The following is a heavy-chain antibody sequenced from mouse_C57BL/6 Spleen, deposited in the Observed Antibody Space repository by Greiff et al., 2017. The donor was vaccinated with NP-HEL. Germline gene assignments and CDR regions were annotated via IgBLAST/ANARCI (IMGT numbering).Heavy chain of an antibody. V-gene: IGHV1-26*01. CDR3: AREGERGRGMGLAY. Sequence: EVQLQQSGPELVKPGASVKISCKASGYTFTDYYMNWVKQSHGKSLEWIGDINPNNGGTSYNQKFKGKATLTVDKSSSTACMELRSLTSEDSAVYYCAREGERGRGMGLAYWGQGTLVTVAA. CDR1: GYTFTDYY. CDR2: INPNNGGT. J-gene: IGHJ3*01. D-gene: IGHD3-3*01.